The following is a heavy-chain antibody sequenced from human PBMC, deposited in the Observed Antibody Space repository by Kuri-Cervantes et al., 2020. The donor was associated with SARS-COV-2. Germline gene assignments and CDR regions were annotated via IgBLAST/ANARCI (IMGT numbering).Heavy chain of an antibody. Sequence: GESLKISCAASGFTFSSYAIHWVRQAPGKGLEWVAIISYDGINKSYADSVKGRFTISRDNSNNTLYLQMNSLRVEDTAVYCCARDRVGVHDYWGQGTLVTVSS. CDR1: GFTFSSYA. CDR3: ARDRVGVHDY. CDR2: ISYDGINK. J-gene: IGHJ4*02. D-gene: IGHD2-21*01. V-gene: IGHV3-30-3*01.